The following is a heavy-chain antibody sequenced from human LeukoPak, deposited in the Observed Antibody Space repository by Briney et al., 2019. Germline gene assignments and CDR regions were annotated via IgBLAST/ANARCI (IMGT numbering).Heavy chain of an antibody. J-gene: IGHJ4*02. V-gene: IGHV3-13*04. CDR2: IGTAGDT. CDR3: VRGTGYSAYEYDFDY. D-gene: IGHD5-12*01. CDR1: GFTFSSYD. Sequence: GGSLRLSCAASGFTFSSYDMHWVRQPRGKGLEWVSAIGTAGDTYYPGSVKGRFTISRENAKNSLYLQMNSLRAGDTAVYYCVRGTGYSAYEYDFDYWGQGTLLTVSS.